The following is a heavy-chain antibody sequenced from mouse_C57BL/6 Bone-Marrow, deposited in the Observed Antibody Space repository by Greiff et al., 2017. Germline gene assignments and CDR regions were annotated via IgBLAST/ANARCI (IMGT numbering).Heavy chain of an antibody. Sequence: VQLQQSGPELVKPGASVKISCKASGYTFTDYYMNWVKQSHGKSLEWIGDINPNNGGTSYNQKFKGKATLTVDKSSSTAYMEPRSLTSEDSAVYYCARRGTVVRDYFDYWGQGTTLTVSS. CDR2: INPNNGGT. J-gene: IGHJ2*01. D-gene: IGHD1-1*01. CDR1: GYTFTDYY. CDR3: ARRGTVVRDYFDY. V-gene: IGHV1-26*01.